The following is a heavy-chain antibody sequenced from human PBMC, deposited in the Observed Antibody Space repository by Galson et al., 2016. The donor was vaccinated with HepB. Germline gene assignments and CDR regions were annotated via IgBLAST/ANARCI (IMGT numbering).Heavy chain of an antibody. CDR2: ISSNGGSI. J-gene: IGHJ4*02. V-gene: IGHV3-21*01. Sequence: SLRLSCAASGFNFRSTSMNWVRQAPGKGLEWVSSISSNGGSIQYADSVKGRLTISRDNAKNSLYLQMNSLRVEDTAVYYCARNYGSNAGGFDYWGQGTLVAVSS. D-gene: IGHD4-23*01. CDR1: GFNFRSTS. CDR3: ARNYGSNAGGFDY.